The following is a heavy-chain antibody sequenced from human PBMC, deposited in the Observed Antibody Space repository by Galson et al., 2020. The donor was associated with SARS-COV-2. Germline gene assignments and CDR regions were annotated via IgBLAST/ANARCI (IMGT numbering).Heavy chain of an antibody. CDR2: ISYSAST. V-gene: IGHV4-31*03. CDR3: ARELRGEADTYVDY. D-gene: IGHD3-10*01. J-gene: IGHJ4*02. CDR1: GGSISSDGYY. Sequence: SETLTLTCTVSGGSISSDGYYWSCHRQHPGKGLEWIGYISYSASTHYNPSLKSRVTISVDTSKNQFSLKLRSVTAADTAVYYCARELRGEADTYVDYWGQGTLVTVSS.